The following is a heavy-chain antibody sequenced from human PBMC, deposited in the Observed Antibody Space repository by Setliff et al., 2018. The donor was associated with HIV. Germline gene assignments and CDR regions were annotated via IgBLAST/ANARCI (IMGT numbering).Heavy chain of an antibody. J-gene: IGHJ4*02. CDR1: GYSFTTLW. CDR2: VFPDDSDT. V-gene: IGHV5-51*01. D-gene: IGHD3-10*01. CDR3: ARSMGFKATTRLDF. Sequence: PGESLKISCQASGYSFTTLWIAWVRQMPGKGLEWMGMVFPDDSDTRYSPSFQGQVSMSADKSINTAYLQWSGLKASDTAVYYCARSMGFKATTRLDFWGPGTLVTVSS.